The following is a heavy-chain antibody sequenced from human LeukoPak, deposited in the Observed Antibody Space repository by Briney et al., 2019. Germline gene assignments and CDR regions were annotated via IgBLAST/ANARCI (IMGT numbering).Heavy chain of an antibody. D-gene: IGHD6-13*01. CDR1: RFTFSSYW. CDR2: IKQDGSEK. J-gene: IGHJ5*02. CDR3: ARGPRIAAAGRRGWFDP. Sequence: GGSLTLSCSGSRFTFSSYWMSWVRQAPGKGLEWVANIKQDGSEKYYVDSVKGRFTISRDNAKNSLYLQMNSLRAEDTAVYYCARGPRIAAAGRRGWFDPWGQGTLVTVSS. V-gene: IGHV3-7*01.